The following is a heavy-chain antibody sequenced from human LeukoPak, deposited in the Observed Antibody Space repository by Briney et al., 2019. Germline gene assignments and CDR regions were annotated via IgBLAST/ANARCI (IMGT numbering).Heavy chain of an antibody. CDR2: ISSSGSTI. V-gene: IGHV3-48*03. CDR1: GFTFSSYE. J-gene: IGHJ4*02. Sequence: GGSLRLSCAASGFTFSSYEMNWVRQAPGKGLEWVSYISSSGSTIYYADSVKGRFTISRDNSKNTLYLQMNSLRAEDTAVYSCASHYDTSGYHYFDFWGQGTLVTVSS. D-gene: IGHD3-22*01. CDR3: ASHYDTSGYHYFDF.